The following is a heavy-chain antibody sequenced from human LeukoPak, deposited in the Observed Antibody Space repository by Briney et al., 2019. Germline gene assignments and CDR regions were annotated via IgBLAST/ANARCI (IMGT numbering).Heavy chain of an antibody. CDR2: IYHSGST. CDR3: ATQRGEIGSYHDY. D-gene: IGHD1-26*01. CDR1: GGSISSYY. Sequence: PSETLSLTCTASGGSISSYYWSWIRQPPGKGLEWIGYIYHSGSTDYNPSLKSRVTISVDTSKNQFSLKLSSLTAADTAVYYCATQRGEIGSYHDYWGQGTLVTVSS. J-gene: IGHJ4*02. V-gene: IGHV4-4*09.